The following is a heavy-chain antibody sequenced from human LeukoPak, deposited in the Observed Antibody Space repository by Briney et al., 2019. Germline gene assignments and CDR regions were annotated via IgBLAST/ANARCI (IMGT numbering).Heavy chain of an antibody. CDR3: AKQLGYCSDGSCYFPY. Sequence: GGSLRLSCVASGFTLSTYWMNWVRQAPGKGLEWVANIMQDGSVQHYVDSVKGWFTISRDNAKNSLYLQMNSLRAEDTAVYYCAKQLGYCSDGSCYFPYWGQGTLVTVSS. CDR2: IMQDGSVQ. V-gene: IGHV3-7*03. D-gene: IGHD2-15*01. J-gene: IGHJ4*02. CDR1: GFTLSTYW.